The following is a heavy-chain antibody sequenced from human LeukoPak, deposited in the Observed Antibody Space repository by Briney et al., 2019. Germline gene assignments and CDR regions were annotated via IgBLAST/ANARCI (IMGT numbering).Heavy chain of an antibody. CDR1: EFTFSNYG. D-gene: IGHD2-21*02. Sequence: GGTLRLSCAASEFTFSNYGMNWVRQAPGKGLEWVSGISGRGSATYYADSVKGRFTISRDNSKNTLYLQMNSLRAEDTAVYYCAKVPTAYLRPYYFDYWGQGTLVTVSS. CDR3: AKVPTAYLRPYYFDY. J-gene: IGHJ4*02. V-gene: IGHV3-23*01. CDR2: ISGRGSAT.